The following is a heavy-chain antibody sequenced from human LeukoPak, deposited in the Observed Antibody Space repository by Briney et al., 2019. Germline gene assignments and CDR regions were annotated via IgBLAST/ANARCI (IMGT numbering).Heavy chain of an antibody. J-gene: IGHJ4*02. CDR2: ISAYNGNT. V-gene: IGHV1-18*01. CDR1: GYTFTSYG. CDR3: ARTTYCGGDCYSLPIDY. Sequence: GASVKVSCKASGYTFTSYGISWVRQAPGQGLEWMGWISAYNGNTNYAQKLQGRVTMTTDTSTSTAYMELSSLRSEDTAVYYCARTTYCGGDCYSLPIDYWGQGTLVTVSS. D-gene: IGHD2-21*01.